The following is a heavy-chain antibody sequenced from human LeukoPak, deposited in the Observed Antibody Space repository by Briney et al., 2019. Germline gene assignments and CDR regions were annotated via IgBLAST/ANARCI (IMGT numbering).Heavy chain of an antibody. CDR1: GFSFSSYG. CDR2: LTSSGGST. V-gene: IGHV3-23*01. Sequence: SGGSLRLSCAASGFSFSSYGMSWVRQAPGKGLEWVSALTSSGGSTYYADSVKGRFTISRDNSKHTMYLQMNSLRADDTAEYLCAKDDLYGKFDYWGQGTLVTVSS. CDR3: AKDDLYGKFDY. J-gene: IGHJ4*02. D-gene: IGHD4-17*01.